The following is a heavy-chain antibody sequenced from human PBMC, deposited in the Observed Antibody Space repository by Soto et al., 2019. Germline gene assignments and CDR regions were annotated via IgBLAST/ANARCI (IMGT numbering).Heavy chain of an antibody. J-gene: IGHJ3*02. V-gene: IGHV1-46*03. CDR2: INPSGGST. CDR3: ASGLFEYSGYGLDAFDI. Sequence: ASVKVSCKASGYTFINYYMHWVRQAPGQGLEWMGIINPSGGSTRYAQKFQGRVTMTRDTSTRTVYMELSSLRSEDTAVYYCASGLFEYSGYGLDAFDIWGQGAMVTVS. CDR1: GYTFINYY. D-gene: IGHD5-12*01.